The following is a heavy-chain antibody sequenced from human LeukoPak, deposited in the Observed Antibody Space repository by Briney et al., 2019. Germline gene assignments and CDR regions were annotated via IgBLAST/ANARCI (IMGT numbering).Heavy chain of an antibody. CDR3: ARDDSGSYCLGY. Sequence: GGSLRLSCAASGFTFSSYSMNWVRQAPGKGLDWVSSISSSSSYIYYADLVKGRFTISRDNAKNSLYLQMNSLRAEDTAVYYCARDDSGSYCLGYWGQGTLVTVSS. V-gene: IGHV3-21*01. J-gene: IGHJ4*02. CDR2: ISSSSSYI. CDR1: GFTFSSYS. D-gene: IGHD1-26*01.